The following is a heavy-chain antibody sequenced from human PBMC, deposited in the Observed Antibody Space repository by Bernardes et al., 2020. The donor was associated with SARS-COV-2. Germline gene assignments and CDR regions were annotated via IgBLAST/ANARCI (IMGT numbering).Heavy chain of an antibody. J-gene: IGHJ3*02. D-gene: IGHD3-3*01. CDR1: GYTLTEFS. CDR3: ATDDPPVAVFGVVIYALHI. Sequence: ASVKVSCKVSGYTLTEFSMHWVRQAPGKGLEWLGGFDPEHGKTIYAQKFQGRVTMTEDTSTDTAYMELRSLRSEDTAVYYCATDDPPVAVFGVVIYALHIWGQGTMVTVSS. V-gene: IGHV1-24*01. CDR2: FDPEHGKT.